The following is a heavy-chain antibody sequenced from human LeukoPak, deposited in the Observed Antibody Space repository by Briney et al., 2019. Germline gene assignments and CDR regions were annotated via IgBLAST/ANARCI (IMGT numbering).Heavy chain of an antibody. CDR1: GFTFSSYA. J-gene: IGHJ4*02. Sequence: GRSLRLSCAASGFTFSSYAMHWVRQAPGKGLEWVAVISYDGSNKYYADSVKGRFTISRDNSKNTLYLQMNSLRAEDTAVYYCAKDGYYDFWSGYLGTLDYWGQGTLVTVSS. D-gene: IGHD3-3*01. CDR3: AKDGYYDFWSGYLGTLDY. V-gene: IGHV3-30-3*01. CDR2: ISYDGSNK.